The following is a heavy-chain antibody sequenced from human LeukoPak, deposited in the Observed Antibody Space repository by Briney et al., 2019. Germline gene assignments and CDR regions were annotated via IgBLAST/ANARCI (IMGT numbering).Heavy chain of an antibody. Sequence: GGSLRLSCAASGFTVSSNYMSWVRQAPGKGLEWVSVIYRGGGTDYIESVKGRFTISRDNSKNTLYLQMNSLKAEDTAVYYCAKATTVTTTGDYWGQGTLVTVSS. J-gene: IGHJ4*02. D-gene: IGHD4-17*01. V-gene: IGHV3-66*01. CDR3: AKATTVTTTGDY. CDR1: GFTVSSNY. CDR2: IYRGGGT.